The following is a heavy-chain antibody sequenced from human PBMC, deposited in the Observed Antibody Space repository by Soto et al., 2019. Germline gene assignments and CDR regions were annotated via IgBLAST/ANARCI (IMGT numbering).Heavy chain of an antibody. CDR1: GFTFSTSA. V-gene: IGHV3-23*01. D-gene: IGHD7-27*01. J-gene: IGHJ4*02. Sequence: GGSLRLSCEASGFTFSTSAMSWVRQAPGKGLEWVSTISGSGGGTYYADSVNGRFTISGDNSKNTLFLQMNSLRAEDTALYYCARNWGIFDYWGQGTQVTVSS. CDR3: ARNWGIFDY. CDR2: ISGSGGGT.